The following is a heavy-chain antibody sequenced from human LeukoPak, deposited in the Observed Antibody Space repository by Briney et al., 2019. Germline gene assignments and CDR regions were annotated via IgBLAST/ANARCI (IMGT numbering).Heavy chain of an antibody. V-gene: IGHV4-59*01. CDR1: GCSFSGFR. J-gene: IGHJ4*02. CDR3: SGGDSCGGDSCFDH. D-gene: IGHD2-21*02. CDR2: ITPNGST. Sequence: SATLSLTCNASGCSFSGFRRRWIRQPPGQGLEWIAYITPNGSTNYNPSLRSRGIISLNTSTKHSSLNLPSGPTADAALYHCSGGDSCGGDSCFDHWGQGTLVIVSS.